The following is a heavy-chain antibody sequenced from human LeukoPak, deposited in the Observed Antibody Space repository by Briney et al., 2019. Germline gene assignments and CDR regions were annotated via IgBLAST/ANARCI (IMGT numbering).Heavy chain of an antibody. CDR3: ATSRTFDF. D-gene: IGHD3-16*01. Sequence: GGSLRLSCAASGFTFSSYWMDWVRQAPGKGLVWVSRIKSDGSSTSYADSVKGRFTISRDNAKNTVYLQMNSLRAEDTAVYYCATSRTFDFWGQGTLVTVSS. J-gene: IGHJ4*02. CDR2: IKSDGSST. V-gene: IGHV3-74*01. CDR1: GFTFSSYW.